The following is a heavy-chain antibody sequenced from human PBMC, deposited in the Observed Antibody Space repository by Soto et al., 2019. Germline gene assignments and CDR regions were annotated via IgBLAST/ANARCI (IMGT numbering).Heavy chain of an antibody. V-gene: IGHV3-64D*06. CDR2: IKNSGSTT. J-gene: IGHJ4*02. CDR1: GFTFSSYG. CDR3: AVVAGSYWFDC. Sequence: EVQLVESGGTLVQPGGYLRLSCSASGFTFSSYGMHWVRQAPGKGLEYVSAIKNSGSTTNYADSVKGRFTISRDNSKNMLYLQMSSLTSEDTAVYYCAVVAGSYWFDCWGQGTLVTVSS. D-gene: IGHD6-19*01.